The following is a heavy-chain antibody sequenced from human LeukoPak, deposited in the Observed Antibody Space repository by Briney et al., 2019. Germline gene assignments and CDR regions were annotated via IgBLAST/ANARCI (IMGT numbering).Heavy chain of an antibody. Sequence: GASVKVSCKASGYTFTGYYMHWVRQAPGQGLEWMGWINPNSGGTNYAQKFQGRVTMTRDTSISTAYMELSRLRSVDTAVYYCARDRAVAGGDGWFDPWGQGTLVTVSS. CDR1: GYTFTGYY. D-gene: IGHD6-19*01. J-gene: IGHJ5*02. CDR3: ARDRAVAGGDGWFDP. V-gene: IGHV1-2*02. CDR2: INPNSGGT.